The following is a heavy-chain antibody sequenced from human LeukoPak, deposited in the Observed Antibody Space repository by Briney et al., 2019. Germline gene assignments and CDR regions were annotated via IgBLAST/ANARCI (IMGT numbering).Heavy chain of an antibody. D-gene: IGHD4-23*01. CDR2: ISGSGGST. CDR3: ARTPPDYGGNFRWFDP. J-gene: IGHJ5*02. CDR1: GFTFSSYA. Sequence: GGSLRLSCAASGFTFSSYAMSWVRQAPGKGLEWVSAISGSGGSTYYADSVKGRFTISRDNSKNTLYLQMNSLRAEDTAVYYCARTPPDYGGNFRWFDPWGQGTLVTVSS. V-gene: IGHV3-23*01.